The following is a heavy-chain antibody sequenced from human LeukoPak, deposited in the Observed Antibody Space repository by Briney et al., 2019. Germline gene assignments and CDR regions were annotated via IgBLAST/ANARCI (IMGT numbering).Heavy chain of an antibody. V-gene: IGHV3-48*03. Sequence: GGSLRLPCAVSGFPFSVYEMNWVRQAPGKGLEWVSNIGSSGAIRHYADSVKGRFSISRDNAENSLFLQLNSLRVEDTGIYYCALLAVASDFDYWGQGALVTVSS. CDR1: GFPFSVYE. D-gene: IGHD6-19*01. J-gene: IGHJ4*02. CDR3: ALLAVASDFDY. CDR2: IGSSGAIR.